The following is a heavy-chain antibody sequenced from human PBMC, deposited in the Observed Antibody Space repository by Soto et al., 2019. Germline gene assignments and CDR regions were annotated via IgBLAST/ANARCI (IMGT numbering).Heavy chain of an antibody. CDR2: IYYSGNT. J-gene: IGHJ4*02. CDR1: GGSISSGDYY. CDR3: ARGYDILTY. D-gene: IGHD3-9*01. Sequence: SETLSLTCTVSGGSISSGDYYWSWIRQHPGKGLEWVGHIYYSGNTYYNPSLKSRVTISLDTSKNQFSLKLTSVTAADTAVYYCARGYDILTYWGRGTLVTVSS. V-gene: IGHV4-30-4*08.